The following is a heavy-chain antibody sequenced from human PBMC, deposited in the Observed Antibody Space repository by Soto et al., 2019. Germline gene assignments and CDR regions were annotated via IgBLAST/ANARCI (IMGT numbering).Heavy chain of an antibody. CDR3: ARKARYCSGGSCYAFDY. D-gene: IGHD2-15*01. CDR1: GGSISRGGCY. Sequence: SETLSLTCTVTGGSISRGGCYWSWIRQHPGKGLEWIGYIYYSGSTYYNPSLKSRVTISVDTSKNQFSLKLSSVTAADTAVYYCARKARYCSGGSCYAFDYWGQGTLVTVSS. CDR2: IYYSGST. J-gene: IGHJ4*02. V-gene: IGHV4-31*03.